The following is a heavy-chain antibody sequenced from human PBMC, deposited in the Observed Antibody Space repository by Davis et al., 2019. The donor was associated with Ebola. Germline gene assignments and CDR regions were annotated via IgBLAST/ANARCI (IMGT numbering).Heavy chain of an antibody. V-gene: IGHV3-33*01. CDR2: IWFDGSNE. D-gene: IGHD5-24*01. Sequence: PGGSLRLSCEASGFTFSSYGINWVRQAPDKGLEWVALIWFDGSNEEYAQSVKGRFAISRDNSKNTVYLQMNSLRAEDTALYYCASSPVRKTRDGYLYYLDYWGQGTLVTVSS. CDR3: ASSPVRKTRDGYLYYLDY. CDR1: GFTFSSYG. J-gene: IGHJ4*02.